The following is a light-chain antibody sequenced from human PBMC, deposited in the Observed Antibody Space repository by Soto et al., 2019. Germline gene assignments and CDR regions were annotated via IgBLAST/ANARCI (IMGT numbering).Light chain of an antibody. J-gene: IGKJ4*01. CDR1: QSVLYSSNNENY. V-gene: IGKV4-1*01. Sequence: DIVMTQSPDSLAVSLGERATINCKSSQSVLYSSNNENYLAWYQQKPGQHPKLLIYWASTRESGVPDRFSGSGSGTDFTLTISSLQAEDVAVYYCQQYYSTPPLTFGGGTKVEIK. CDR3: QQYYSTPPLT. CDR2: WAS.